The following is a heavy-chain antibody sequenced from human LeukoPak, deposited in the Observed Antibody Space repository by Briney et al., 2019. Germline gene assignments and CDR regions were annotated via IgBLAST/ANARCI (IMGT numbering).Heavy chain of an antibody. D-gene: IGHD3-22*01. CDR2: ISSSGSTI. CDR3: ARCGYDSRLWYYYYMDV. J-gene: IGHJ6*03. Sequence: GGSLRLSCAASGFTFSDYYMSWIRQVPGKGLEWVSYISSSGSTIYYADSVKGRFTISRDNAKNSLYLQMNSLRAEDTAVYYCARCGYDSRLWYYYYMDVWGKGTTVTVSS. CDR1: GFTFSDYY. V-gene: IGHV3-11*04.